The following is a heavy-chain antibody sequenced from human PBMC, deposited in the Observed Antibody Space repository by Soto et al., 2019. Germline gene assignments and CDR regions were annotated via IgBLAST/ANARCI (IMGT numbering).Heavy chain of an antibody. CDR3: ARHQGVNAFDI. D-gene: IGHD3-10*01. V-gene: IGHV4-39*01. CDR2: IYYSGST. CDR1: CGSLSSSSYY. J-gene: IGHJ3*02. Sequence: ETLSRTCTVLCGSLSSSSYYWGWIRQPPGKGLEWIGSIYYSGSTYYNPSLKSRVTISVDTSKNQFSLKLSSVTAADTAVYYCARHQGVNAFDIWGQGTMVTVSS.